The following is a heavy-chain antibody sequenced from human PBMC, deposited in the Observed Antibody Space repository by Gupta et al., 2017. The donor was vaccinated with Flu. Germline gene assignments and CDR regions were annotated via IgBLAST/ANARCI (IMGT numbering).Heavy chain of an antibody. V-gene: IGHV4-4*07. J-gene: IGHJ6*02. CDR3: ARDHQWLVNNDPFLYYYGMDV. D-gene: IGHD6-19*01. CDR2: IYTSGST. Sequence: WIRQPAGKGLEWIGRIYTSGSTNYNPSLKSRVTMSVDTSKNQFSLKLSSVTAAETAVYYCARDHQWLVNNDPFLYYYGMDVWGQGTTVTVSS.